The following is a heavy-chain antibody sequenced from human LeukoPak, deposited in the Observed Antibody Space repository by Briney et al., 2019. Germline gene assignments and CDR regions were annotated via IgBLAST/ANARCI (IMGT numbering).Heavy chain of an antibody. CDR3: ASSVVAATLDAFDI. Sequence: SETLSLTCTVSGGSISSSSYYWGWIRQPPGKGLEWIGSIYYSGSTYYNPSLKSRVTISVDTSKNQFSLKLSSVTAADTAVYYCASSVVAATLDAFDIWGQGTMVTVSS. CDR2: IYYSGST. CDR1: GGSISSSSYY. J-gene: IGHJ3*02. V-gene: IGHV4-39*07. D-gene: IGHD2-15*01.